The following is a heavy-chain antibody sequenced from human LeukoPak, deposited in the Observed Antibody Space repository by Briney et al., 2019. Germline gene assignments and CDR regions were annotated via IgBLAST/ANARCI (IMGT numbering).Heavy chain of an antibody. CDR1: GGTFSSYA. CDR2: INPNSGGT. Sequence: ASVKVSCKASGGTFSSYAISWVRQAPGQGLEWMGWINPNSGGTNYAQKFQGRVTMTRDTSISTAYMELSRLRSDDTAVYYCARDIVGATHFDYWGQGTLVTVSS. V-gene: IGHV1-2*02. D-gene: IGHD1-26*01. J-gene: IGHJ4*02. CDR3: ARDIVGATHFDY.